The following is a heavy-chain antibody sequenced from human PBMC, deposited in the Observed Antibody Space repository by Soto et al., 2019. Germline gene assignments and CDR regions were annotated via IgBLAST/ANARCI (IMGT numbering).Heavy chain of an antibody. CDR2: INPNTGGT. Sequence: QEQLVQFGAEVKKPGASVKVSCKSSGYLFTGYYMHWVRQAPGQGLEWMGWINPNTGGTTYAQKFQGRVTMTRYTSINTAYMERSRLRSDDAAVYSCAREPSDHYEDSGYYSRPFDIWGQGTMVTVSA. CDR1: GYLFTGYY. J-gene: IGHJ3*02. CDR3: AREPSDHYEDSGYYSRPFDI. D-gene: IGHD3-22*01. V-gene: IGHV1-2*02.